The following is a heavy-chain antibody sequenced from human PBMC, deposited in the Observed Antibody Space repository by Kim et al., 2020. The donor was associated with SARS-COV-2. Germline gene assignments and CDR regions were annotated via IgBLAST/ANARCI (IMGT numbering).Heavy chain of an antibody. CDR1: GFTFSSYS. CDR3: AREPAEAFGVVRLYYGMDV. Sequence: GGSLRLSCAASGFTFSSYSMNWVRQAPGKGLEWVSYISSSSSTIYYADSVKGRFTISRDNAKNSLYLQMNSLRDEDTAVYYCAREPAEAFGVVRLYYGMDVWGQGTTVTVSS. D-gene: IGHD3-3*01. V-gene: IGHV3-48*02. J-gene: IGHJ6*02. CDR2: ISSSSSTI.